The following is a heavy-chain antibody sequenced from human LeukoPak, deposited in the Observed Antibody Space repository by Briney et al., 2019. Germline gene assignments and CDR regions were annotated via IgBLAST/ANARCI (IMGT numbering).Heavy chain of an antibody. J-gene: IGHJ4*02. V-gene: IGHV4-61*01. D-gene: IGHD1-1*01. CDR1: GGSVSSGSYY. Sequence: SETLSLTCTVSGGSVSSGSYYWSWIRQPPGKGLEWIGYIYYSGSTNYNPSLKSRVTISVDTSKNQFSLKLSSVTAADPAVYYCASGDNDPLFDYWGQGTLVTVSS. CDR3: ASGDNDPLFDY. CDR2: IYYSGST.